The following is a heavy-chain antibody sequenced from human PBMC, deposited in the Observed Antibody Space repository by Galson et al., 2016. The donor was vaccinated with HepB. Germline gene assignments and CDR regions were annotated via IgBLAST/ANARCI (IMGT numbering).Heavy chain of an antibody. V-gene: IGHV3-23*01. Sequence: SLRLSCAASGFTFSSHAMTWVRQAPGKGLEWVSVVTGSGVGTYYADSVKGRFTISRDNSKNMLYLQMDRLTVEDTAVYFCAKALPYSSAWYGGYFDSWGQGTLVTVSS. J-gene: IGHJ4*02. CDR2: VTGSGVGT. D-gene: IGHD6-19*01. CDR3: AKALPYSSAWYGGYFDS. CDR1: GFTFSSHA.